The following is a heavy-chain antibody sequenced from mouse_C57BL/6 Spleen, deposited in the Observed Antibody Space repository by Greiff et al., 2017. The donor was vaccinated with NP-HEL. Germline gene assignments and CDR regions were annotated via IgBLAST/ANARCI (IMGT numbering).Heavy chain of an antibody. CDR3: ARNLAY. Sequence: QVQLQQSGPELVKPGASVKISCKASGYAFSSSWMNWVKQRPGKGLEWIGRIYPGDGDTNYNGKFKGKATLTADKTSSTAYMQLSSLTSEDSAVYFCARNLAYWGQGTLVTVSA. J-gene: IGHJ3*01. CDR1: GYAFSSSW. CDR2: IYPGDGDT. V-gene: IGHV1-82*01.